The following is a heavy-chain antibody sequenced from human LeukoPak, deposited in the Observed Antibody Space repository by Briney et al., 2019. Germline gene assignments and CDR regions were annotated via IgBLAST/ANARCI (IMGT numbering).Heavy chain of an antibody. Sequence: SETLSLTCTVSGGSISSSSYYWGWIRQPPGKGLEWIGSIYYSGSTYYNPSLKSRVTISVDTSKNQFSLKLSSVTAADTAAYYCARDDYGDYDAFDIWGQGTMVTVSS. CDR2: IYYSGST. V-gene: IGHV4-39*07. CDR1: GGSISSSSYY. D-gene: IGHD4-17*01. J-gene: IGHJ3*02. CDR3: ARDDYGDYDAFDI.